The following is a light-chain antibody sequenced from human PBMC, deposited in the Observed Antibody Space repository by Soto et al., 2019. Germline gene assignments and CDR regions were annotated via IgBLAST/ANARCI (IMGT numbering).Light chain of an antibody. Sequence: EVVLTHSPGTLSLSPGERATILCLASQSVSTTSLAWYKQKPGQTPRLHIYGASSRATGTPDRISGGGSGTHCTLTISRLEPEDFAFYYGQHYVTSSITFGQGTRLEIK. J-gene: IGKJ5*01. CDR2: GAS. CDR1: QSVSTTS. CDR3: QHYVTSSIT. V-gene: IGKV3-20*01.